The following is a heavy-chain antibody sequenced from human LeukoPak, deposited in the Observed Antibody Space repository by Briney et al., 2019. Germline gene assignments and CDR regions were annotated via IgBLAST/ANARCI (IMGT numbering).Heavy chain of an antibody. CDR1: GGSFSGYY. Sequence: PSGTLSLTCAVYGGSFSGYYWSWIRQPPGKGPEWIGEINHSGSTNYNPSLKSRVTISVDTSKNQFSLKLSSVTAADTAVYYCARVQYSSSRPLDYWGQGTLVTVSS. V-gene: IGHV4-34*01. D-gene: IGHD6-6*01. CDR3: ARVQYSSSRPLDY. J-gene: IGHJ4*02. CDR2: INHSGST.